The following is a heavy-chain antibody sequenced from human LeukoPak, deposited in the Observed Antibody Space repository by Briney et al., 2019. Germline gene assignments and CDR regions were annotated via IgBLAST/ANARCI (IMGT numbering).Heavy chain of an antibody. Sequence: GASVKVSCKASGYTFTSYGISWVRQAPGQGLEWMGWISAYNGNTNYAQKLQGRVTMTTDTSTSTAYKELRSLRSDGTAVYYCAITISYSGYLPLDYWGQGTLVTVSS. J-gene: IGHJ4*02. CDR3: AITISYSGYLPLDY. CDR1: GYTFTSYG. V-gene: IGHV1-18*04. CDR2: ISAYNGNT. D-gene: IGHD5-12*01.